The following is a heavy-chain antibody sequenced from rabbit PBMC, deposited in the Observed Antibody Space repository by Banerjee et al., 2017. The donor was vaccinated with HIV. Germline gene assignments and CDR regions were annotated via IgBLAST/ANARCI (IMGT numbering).Heavy chain of an antibody. CDR3: ARDGSGAAGFNL. J-gene: IGHJ4*01. CDR2: IYTGSGNT. Sequence: EESGGDLVKPEGSLTLTCTASGFSFSSSYWICWVRQAPGKGLEWIACIYTGSGNTYYASWAKGRFTISKTSSTAVTLQMTSLTAADTATYFCARDGSGAAGFNLWGPGTLVTVS. V-gene: IGHV1S45*01. CDR1: GFSFSSSYW. D-gene: IGHD3-1*01.